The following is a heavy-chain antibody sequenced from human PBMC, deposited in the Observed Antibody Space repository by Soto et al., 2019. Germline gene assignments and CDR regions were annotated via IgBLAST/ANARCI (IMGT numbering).Heavy chain of an antibody. CDR3: AAAAIPVAGRHPDF. CDR1: GYTFTSYA. D-gene: IGHD6-19*01. J-gene: IGHJ4*02. CDR2: INPNNGVT. Sequence: ASVKVSCKASGYTFTSYAMHWVRQAPGQGLEWMGWINPNNGVTTYAKNFQGRVTMTRDSSISTAYMELSSLRSDDTAVYFCAAAAIPVAGRHPDFWGQGTVVTVSS. V-gene: IGHV1-2*02.